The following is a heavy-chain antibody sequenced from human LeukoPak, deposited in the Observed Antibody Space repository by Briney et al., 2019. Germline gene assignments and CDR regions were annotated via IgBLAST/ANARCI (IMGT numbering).Heavy chain of an antibody. D-gene: IGHD3-9*01. CDR1: GFTFSSYG. V-gene: IGHV3-33*06. CDR3: AKGSGDILTYFDY. J-gene: IGHJ4*02. Sequence: GRSLRLSCAASGFTFSSYGMHWVRQAPGKGLEWVAVIWYDGSNKYYADSVKGRFTISRDNSKNTLYLQMNSLRAEDTAVYFCAKGSGDILTYFDYWGQGTLVTVSS. CDR2: IWYDGSNK.